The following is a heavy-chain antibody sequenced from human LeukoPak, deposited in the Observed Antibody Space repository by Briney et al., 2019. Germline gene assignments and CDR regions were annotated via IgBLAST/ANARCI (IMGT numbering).Heavy chain of an antibody. Sequence: GGSLRLSCAASGFTFSSFSMNWVRQAPGKGLEWVSYISSSSSTIYYADSVKGRSTISRDNSKNTLYLQMDSLRAEDTAVYYCARATGISLRRGAFDIWGQGTMVTVSS. V-gene: IGHV3-48*01. J-gene: IGHJ3*02. D-gene: IGHD3-16*01. CDR2: ISSSSSTI. CDR1: GFTFSSFS. CDR3: ARATGISLRRGAFDI.